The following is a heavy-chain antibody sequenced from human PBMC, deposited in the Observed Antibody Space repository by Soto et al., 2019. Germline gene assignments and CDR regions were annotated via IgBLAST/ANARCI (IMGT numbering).Heavy chain of an antibody. CDR1: GYTLTSYG. J-gene: IGHJ5*02. CDR3: ARADTLVHWFDP. Sequence: EASVKVSCKASGYTLTSYGISWVRQAPGQGLEWMGWISAYNGNTNYAQKLQGRVTMTTDTSTSTAYMELRSLRSDDTAVYYCARADTLVHWFDPWGQGTLVTVSS. D-gene: IGHD6-6*01. CDR2: ISAYNGNT. V-gene: IGHV1-18*01.